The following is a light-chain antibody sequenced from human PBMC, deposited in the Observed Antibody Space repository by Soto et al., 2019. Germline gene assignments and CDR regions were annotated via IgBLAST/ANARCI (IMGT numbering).Light chain of an antibody. CDR3: MQGTHWPFT. J-gene: IGKJ3*01. Sequence: DVVMTQSPLSLPVTLGQPASISCRSSQSLVYGRGNIYLNWFQQRPGRSPRRLIYYVSIRDSGVPDRFSGGGSGTNFTLKISRVEAEDVGVYYCMQGTHWPFTLGPGTKVDIK. V-gene: IGKV2-30*01. CDR2: YVS. CDR1: QSLVYGRGNIY.